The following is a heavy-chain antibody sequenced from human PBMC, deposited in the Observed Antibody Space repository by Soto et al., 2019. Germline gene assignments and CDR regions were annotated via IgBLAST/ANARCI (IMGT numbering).Heavy chain of an antibody. V-gene: IGHV4-59*12. J-gene: IGHJ4*02. CDR3: ARGAVVNFDS. D-gene: IGHD3-22*01. CDR1: GGSISTYY. CDR2: IYYSGST. Sequence: PSETLSLTCTVSGGSISTYYWSWIRQPPGKGLEWIGYIYYSGSTNYNPSLKSRVTISVDRSKNQFSLKLTSVTAADTAVYYCARGAVVNFDSWGQGTLVTVSS.